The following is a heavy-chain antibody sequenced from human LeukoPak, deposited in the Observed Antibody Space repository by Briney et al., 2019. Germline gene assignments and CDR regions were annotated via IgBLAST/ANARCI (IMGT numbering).Heavy chain of an antibody. V-gene: IGHV3-23*01. Sequence: GGSLRLSCAASGFTFNSYAMTWVRQAPGKGLEWVSAITSGGDTYYADSVKGRFTISRDNSKNTLYLQMGNLGAEDTAVYYCTKCAAGGGSCYGWYWGQGTLVTVSS. D-gene: IGHD2-15*01. CDR2: ITSGGDT. J-gene: IGHJ4*02. CDR3: TKCAAGGGSCYGWY. CDR1: GFTFNSYA.